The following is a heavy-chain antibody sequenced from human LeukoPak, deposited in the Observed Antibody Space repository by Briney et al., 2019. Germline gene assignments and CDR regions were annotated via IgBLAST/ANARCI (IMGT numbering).Heavy chain of an antibody. CDR2: ISYDGSNK. J-gene: IGHJ4*02. D-gene: IGHD6-13*01. V-gene: IGHV3-30*04. CDR3: ASQGQQLDPFDY. Sequence: PGGSLRLSCAASGFTFSSYAMLWVRQAPGKGLEWVAVISYDGSNKYYADSVKGRFTISRDNSKNTPYLQMNSLRAEDTAVYYCASQGQQLDPFDYWGQGTLVTVSS. CDR1: GFTFSSYA.